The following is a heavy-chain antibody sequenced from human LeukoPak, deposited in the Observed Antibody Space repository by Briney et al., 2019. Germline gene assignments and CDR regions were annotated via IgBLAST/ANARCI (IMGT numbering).Heavy chain of an antibody. CDR3: ASPRGVTTDYYYYYGMDV. D-gene: IGHD4-11*01. V-gene: IGHV3-48*03. CDR1: GFTFSSYE. Sequence: GGSLRLSCAASGFTFSSYEMNWVRQAPGKGLEWVSYISGSGSTIYYADSVKGRFTISRDNAKNSLYLQMNSLRAEDTAVYYCASPRGVTTDYYYYYGMDVWGKGTTVTVSS. J-gene: IGHJ6*04. CDR2: ISGSGSTI.